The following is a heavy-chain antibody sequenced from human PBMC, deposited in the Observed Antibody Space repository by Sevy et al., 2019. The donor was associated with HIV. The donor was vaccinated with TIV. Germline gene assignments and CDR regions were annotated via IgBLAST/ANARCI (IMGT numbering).Heavy chain of an antibody. Sequence: GGSLRLSCAASGFTFSGSTIHWVRQASGKGLEWIGRIRSKANSYATAYTASVIGRFTISRDESMNTAYLQMYNLKTEDTAVYYCAITFYYYYMVVWGKGATVTVSS. CDR1: GFTFSGST. D-gene: IGHD3-16*01. CDR2: IRSKANSYAT. CDR3: AITFYYYYMVV. V-gene: IGHV3-73*01. J-gene: IGHJ6*03.